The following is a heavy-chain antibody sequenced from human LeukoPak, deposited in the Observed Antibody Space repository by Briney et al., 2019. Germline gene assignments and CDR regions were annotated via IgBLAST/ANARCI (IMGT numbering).Heavy chain of an antibody. Sequence: PGGSLRLSCAASGFTFSSYGMHWVRQAPGKGLEWVAVISYDGSNKYYADSVKGRFTISRDNSKNTLYLQMNSLRAEDTAVYYCAKFRSRSIAAAGYRGYFQHWGQGTLVTVSS. CDR3: AKFRSRSIAAAGYRGYFQH. D-gene: IGHD6-13*01. CDR1: GFTFSSYG. J-gene: IGHJ1*01. V-gene: IGHV3-30*18. CDR2: ISYDGSNK.